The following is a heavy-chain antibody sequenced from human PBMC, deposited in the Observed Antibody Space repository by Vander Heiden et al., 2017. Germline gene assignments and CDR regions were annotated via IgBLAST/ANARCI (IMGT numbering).Heavy chain of an antibody. J-gene: IGHJ6*02. CDR2: INWNGGST. Sequence: EQLVESGGRVERPGGSLRLSCAASGFNFSDFGMTWVRQVPGKGLEWVSDINWNGGSTTYIDSVKGRFTISRDNAKNFLYLQMDNLSAEDTALYYCARDGGILGGDGMDVWGQGTMVIVSS. CDR1: GFNFSDFG. CDR3: ARDGGILGGDGMDV. V-gene: IGHV3-20*04. D-gene: IGHD3-9*01.